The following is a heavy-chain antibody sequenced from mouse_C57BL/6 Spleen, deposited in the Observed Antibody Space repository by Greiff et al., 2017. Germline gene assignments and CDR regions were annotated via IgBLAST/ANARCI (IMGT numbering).Heavy chain of an antibody. D-gene: IGHD1-1*01. CDR1: GFNIQDDY. V-gene: IGHV14-4*01. Sequence: VQLKESGAELVRPGASVKLSCTASGFNIQDDYMHWVKQRPEQGLEWIGWIDPENGDTEYASKFQGKATITADTSSNTAYLQLSSLTSEDTAVYYCTRPGGSSAWFAYWGQGTLVTVSA. J-gene: IGHJ3*01. CDR3: TRPGGSSAWFAY. CDR2: IDPENGDT.